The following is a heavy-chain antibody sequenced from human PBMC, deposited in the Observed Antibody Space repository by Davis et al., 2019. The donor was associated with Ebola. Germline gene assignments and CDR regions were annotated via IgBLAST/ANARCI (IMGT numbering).Heavy chain of an antibody. CDR1: GFTFSTYN. J-gene: IGHJ6*03. D-gene: IGHD3-10*01. CDR3: AKANSGRGEYYYYYMDV. Sequence: PGGSLRLSCAASGFTFSTYNMNWVRQAPGKGLEWVAVIWYDGSNKYYADSVKGRFTISRDNSKNTLYLQMNSLRAEDTAVYYCAKANSGRGEYYYYYMDVWGKGTTVTVSS. CDR2: IWYDGSNK. V-gene: IGHV3-30*02.